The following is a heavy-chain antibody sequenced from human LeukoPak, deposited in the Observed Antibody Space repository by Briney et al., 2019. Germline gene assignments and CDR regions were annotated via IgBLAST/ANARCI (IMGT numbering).Heavy chain of an antibody. CDR2: IYYSRST. CDR1: APSIRSSSYY. Sequence: PSETLSLTCPVSAPSIRSSSYYWTCIRQPPGKGLERFGYIYYSRSTNYHPSLKSRVTISVDTSNNHSSLKVSSVTAAGTAVYYCARDLYGDPPDYWGRGTLVTVSS. D-gene: IGHD4-17*01. J-gene: IGHJ4*02. CDR3: ARDLYGDPPDY. V-gene: IGHV4-61*01.